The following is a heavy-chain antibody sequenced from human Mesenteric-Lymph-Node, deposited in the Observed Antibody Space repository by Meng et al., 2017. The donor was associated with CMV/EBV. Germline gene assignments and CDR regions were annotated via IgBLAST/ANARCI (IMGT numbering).Heavy chain of an antibody. CDR2: INHSGST. Sequence: QVQLPQWGEELLEPAETLSLTCAVYGGSFSGYYWSWIRQPPGKGLEWIGEINHSGSTNYNPSLKSRVTISVDTSKNQFSLKLSSVTAADTAVYYCARHQRWLKSEGGFNYWGQGTLVTVSS. D-gene: IGHD4-23*01. V-gene: IGHV4-34*01. J-gene: IGHJ4*02. CDR3: ARHQRWLKSEGGFNY. CDR1: GGSFSGYY.